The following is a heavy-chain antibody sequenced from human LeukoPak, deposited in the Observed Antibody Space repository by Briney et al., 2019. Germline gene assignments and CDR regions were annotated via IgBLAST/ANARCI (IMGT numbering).Heavy chain of an antibody. D-gene: IGHD6-19*01. Sequence: ASVKVSCKASGYTFTSYGISWVRQAPGQGLEWMGWISAYNGNTNYAQKLQGRVTITADKSTSTAYMELSSLRSEDTAVYYCARGRIAVAGELDYWGQGTLVTVSS. CDR1: GYTFTSYG. CDR3: ARGRIAVAGELDY. V-gene: IGHV1-18*01. J-gene: IGHJ4*02. CDR2: ISAYNGNT.